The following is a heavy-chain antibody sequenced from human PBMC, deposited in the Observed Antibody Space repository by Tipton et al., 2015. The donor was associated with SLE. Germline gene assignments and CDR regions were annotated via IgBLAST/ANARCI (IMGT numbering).Heavy chain of an antibody. CDR3: ARADAGYYNGLDV. CDR1: GVSIDSYF. CDR2: IYTSGST. Sequence: TLSLTCTVSGVSIDSYFWIWVRQPVGRGLGWIGRIYTSGSTNFNPSLKSRVTMSIDTSKKQFSLRLNSVTAADTAVYYCARADAGYYNGLDVWGQGATVTVSS. J-gene: IGHJ6*02. V-gene: IGHV4-4*07.